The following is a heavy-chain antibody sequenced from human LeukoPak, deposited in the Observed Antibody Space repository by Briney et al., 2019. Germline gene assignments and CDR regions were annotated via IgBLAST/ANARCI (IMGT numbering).Heavy chain of an antibody. CDR3: TAQEQAGGPEY. Sequence: GGSLRLSCAASGFTFSASAMHWVRQASGKGLEWVGRIRSKANSYATAYAASVKGRFTISRDDSKNTAYLQMNSLKTEDTAVYYCTAQEQAGGPEYWGQGTLVTVSS. V-gene: IGHV3-73*01. D-gene: IGHD1-14*01. CDR1: GFTFSASA. CDR2: IRSKANSYAT. J-gene: IGHJ4*02.